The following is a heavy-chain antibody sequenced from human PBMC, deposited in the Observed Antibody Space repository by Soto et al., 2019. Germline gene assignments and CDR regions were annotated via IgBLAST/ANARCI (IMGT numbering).Heavy chain of an antibody. CDR1: GDSVNSGTYY. Sequence: SETLSLTCTVSGDSVNSGTYYRSWIRQPPGKGLEWIGYIYNSGTTNYNPSLKSRVTISINTSKNQFSLKLSSVTAADTAVYYCARHLTYCSAGSCYSDFPYYGMDVWGQGTTVTVSS. D-gene: IGHD2-15*01. V-gene: IGHV4-61*01. CDR3: ARHLTYCSAGSCYSDFPYYGMDV. CDR2: IYNSGTT. J-gene: IGHJ6*02.